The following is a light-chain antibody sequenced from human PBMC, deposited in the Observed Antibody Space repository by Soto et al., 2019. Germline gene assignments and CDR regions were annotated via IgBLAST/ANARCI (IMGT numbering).Light chain of an antibody. CDR3: VLYLGSGVAV. J-gene: IGLJ7*01. CDR2: STN. V-gene: IGLV8-61*01. CDR1: SGSVSTAYY. Sequence: QAVVTQEPSFSVSPGGTVTLTCGLTSGSVSTAYYPSWHQQTPGQAPRTLIYSTNTRSSGVPDRFSGSIVGNKAALTITGAQADDESHYYCVLYLGSGVAVFGGGTQLTVL.